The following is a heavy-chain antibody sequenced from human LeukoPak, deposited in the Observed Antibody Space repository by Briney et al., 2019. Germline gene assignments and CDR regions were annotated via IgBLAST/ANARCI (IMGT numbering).Heavy chain of an antibody. CDR1: GYTFTVYY. D-gene: IGHD6-13*01. CDR3: ARGGGAAAGTLDY. CDR2: INPNSGGT. Sequence: ASVTVSCKASGYTFTVYYMHWVRQAPGQGLEWMGWINPNSGGTNYAQKFQGRVTMTRDTSISTAYMELSRLRSDDTAVYYCARGGGAAAGTLDYWGQGTLVTVSS. V-gene: IGHV1-2*02. J-gene: IGHJ4*02.